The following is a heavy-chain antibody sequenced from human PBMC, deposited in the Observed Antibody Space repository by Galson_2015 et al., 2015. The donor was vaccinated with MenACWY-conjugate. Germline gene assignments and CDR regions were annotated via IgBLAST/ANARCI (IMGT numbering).Heavy chain of an antibody. CDR1: GYSSSTYW. Sequence: QSGAEVKKPGESLKISCKGSGYSSSTYWIAWVRQLPGKGLEWMGLISPGDSNTRYSPAFHGQVTISADKSISTAYLQLHSLQASDTAMYYCARHPPGGRGMDVWGQGTTVTVSS. V-gene: IGHV5-51*01. CDR2: ISPGDSNT. J-gene: IGHJ6*02. D-gene: IGHD1-26*01. CDR3: ARHPPGGRGMDV.